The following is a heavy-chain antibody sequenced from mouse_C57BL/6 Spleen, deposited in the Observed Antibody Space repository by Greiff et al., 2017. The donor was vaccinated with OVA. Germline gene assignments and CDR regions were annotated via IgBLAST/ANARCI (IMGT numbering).Heavy chain of an antibody. V-gene: IGHV2-5*01. CDR2: IWSGGST. CDR3: AKNAGDYSNSWFAY. Sequence: VQLQQSGPGLVQPSQSLSITCTVSGFSLTSYGVHWVRQSPGKGLEWLGVIWSGGSTDYNAAFMSRLSITKDNSKSQVFFKMNSLQADDTAIYYCAKNAGDYSNSWFAYWGQGTLVTVSA. D-gene: IGHD2-5*01. CDR1: GFSLTSYG. J-gene: IGHJ3*01.